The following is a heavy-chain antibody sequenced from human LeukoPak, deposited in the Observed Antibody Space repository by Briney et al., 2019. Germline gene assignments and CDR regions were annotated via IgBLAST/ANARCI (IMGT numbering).Heavy chain of an antibody. J-gene: IGHJ4*02. CDR1: GGTFSSYA. CDR3: ARGGYGYCSSTSCTTDY. D-gene: IGHD2-2*03. V-gene: IGHV1-69*13. Sequence: ASVNVSYKASGGTFSSYAISWVRQAPGQGLEWMGGIIPIFGTANYAQKFQGRVTITADESTSAAYMELSSLRSEDTAVYYCARGGYGYCSSTSCTTDYWGQGTLVTVSS. CDR2: IIPIFGTA.